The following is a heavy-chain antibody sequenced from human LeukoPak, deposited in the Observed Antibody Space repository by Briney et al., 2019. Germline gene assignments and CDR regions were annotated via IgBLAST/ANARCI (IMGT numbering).Heavy chain of an antibody. D-gene: IGHD6-19*01. V-gene: IGHV3-7*01. CDR1: GFTFTTYW. Sequence: PGGSLRLSCAPSGFTFTTYWMSWVRQAPGKGPEWLANIKPDGSEKNYVDSVRGRFTISRDNAKNSLYLEMNSLRAEDTAVYYCARGAWYYIYWGQGTPVSVSS. J-gene: IGHJ4*02. CDR2: IKPDGSEK. CDR3: ARGAWYYIY.